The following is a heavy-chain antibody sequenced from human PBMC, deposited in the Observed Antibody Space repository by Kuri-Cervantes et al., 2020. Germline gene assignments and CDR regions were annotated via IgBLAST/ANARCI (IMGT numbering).Heavy chain of an antibody. Sequence: GESLKISCAASGFTFNSYAMSWVRQAPGKGLEWVSAISGSGGSTYYADSVKGRFTISRDNSKNTLYLQMNSLRAEDTAVYYCAAVEDYGDYLRDYWGQGTLVTVSS. CDR3: AAVEDYGDYLRDY. V-gene: IGHV3-23*01. CDR2: ISGSGGST. D-gene: IGHD4-17*01. J-gene: IGHJ4*02. CDR1: GFTFNSYA.